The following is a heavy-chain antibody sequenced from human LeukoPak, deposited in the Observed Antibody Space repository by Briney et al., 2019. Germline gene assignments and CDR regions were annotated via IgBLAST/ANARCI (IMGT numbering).Heavy chain of an antibody. Sequence: PSETLSLTCAVYGGSFSVYYWTWIRQPPGKGLEWIGEINHSGSTNYNPSLKSRVTISVDTSKNQFSLKLTSVTAADTAVYYCAAGCTDTSCFWFYYADVWGKGTTVTVSS. V-gene: IGHV4-34*01. CDR1: GGSFSVYY. J-gene: IGHJ6*03. CDR3: AAGCTDTSCFWFYYADV. D-gene: IGHD2-2*01. CDR2: INHSGST.